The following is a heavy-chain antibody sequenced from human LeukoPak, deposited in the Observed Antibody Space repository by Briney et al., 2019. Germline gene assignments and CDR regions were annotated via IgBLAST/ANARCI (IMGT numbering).Heavy chain of an antibody. D-gene: IGHD3-3*01. CDR2: INHSGST. CDR3: ARGRLYYDFWSGGLQVYNWFDP. CDR1: GGSFSGYY. V-gene: IGHV4-34*01. J-gene: IGHJ5*02. Sequence: SETLSLTCAVYGGSFSGYYWSWIRQPPGKGLEWIGEINHSGSTNYNPSLKSRVTISVDTSKNQFSLKLSSVTAADTAVYYRARGRLYYDFWSGGLQVYNWFDPWGQGTLVTVSS.